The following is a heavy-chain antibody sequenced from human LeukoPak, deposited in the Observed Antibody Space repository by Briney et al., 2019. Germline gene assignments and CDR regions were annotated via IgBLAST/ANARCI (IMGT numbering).Heavy chain of an antibody. Sequence: PSETLSLTCTVSGGSINSYYWSWIRQPPGKGLEWIGYIYYSGSTNYNPSLKSRVTISVDTSKNQFSLKLSSVTAADTAVYYCAREVFGVVTPGHYYYMDVWGKGTTVTVSS. CDR3: AREVFGVVTPGHYYYMDV. D-gene: IGHD3-3*01. CDR2: IYYSGST. V-gene: IGHV4-59*12. CDR1: GGSINSYY. J-gene: IGHJ6*03.